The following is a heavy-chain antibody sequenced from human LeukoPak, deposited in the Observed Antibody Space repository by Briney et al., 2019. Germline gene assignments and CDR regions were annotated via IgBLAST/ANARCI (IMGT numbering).Heavy chain of an antibody. CDR1: GYSFTSYW. CDR2: IYPGDSDT. CDR3: ASLGSGSSPIIDFDY. D-gene: IGHD3-10*01. V-gene: IGHV5-51*01. J-gene: IGHJ4*02. Sequence: GESLKISCKGSGYSFTSYWIGWVRQMPGKGLEWMGIIYPGDSDTRYSPSFQGQVTISADKSISTAYLQWSSLKASDTAIYYCASLGSGSSPIIDFDYWGQGTLVTVSS.